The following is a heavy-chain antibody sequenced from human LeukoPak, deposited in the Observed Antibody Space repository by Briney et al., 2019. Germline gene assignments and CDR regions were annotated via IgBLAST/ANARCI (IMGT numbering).Heavy chain of an antibody. D-gene: IGHD3-22*01. CDR2: INHSGST. CDR1: GGSFSGYY. CDR3: AGAAGYYDSRYH. V-gene: IGHV4-34*01. Sequence: SETLSLTCAVYGGSFSGYYWSWIRQPPEKGLEWIGEINHSGSTNYNPSLKSRVTISVDTSKNQFSLKLSSVTAADTAVYYCAGAAGYYDSRYHWGQGTLVTVSS. J-gene: IGHJ5*02.